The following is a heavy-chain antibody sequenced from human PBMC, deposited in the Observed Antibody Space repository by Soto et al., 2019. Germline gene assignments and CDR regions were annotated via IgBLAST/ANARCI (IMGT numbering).Heavy chain of an antibody. V-gene: IGHV4-31*03. CDR1: GGSISSGGYY. Sequence: QVQLQESGPGLVKPSQTLSLTCTVSGGSISSGGYYWSWIRQQPGKGLEWIGYIYYSGSTYYNPSLKSRVTISVDTFKIPFSLKLSSVTAAYTAVYYCARSSGVLSAGTFDYWGQGTLVTVSS. CDR3: ARSSGVLSAGTFDY. D-gene: IGHD2-2*01. CDR2: IYYSGST. J-gene: IGHJ4*02.